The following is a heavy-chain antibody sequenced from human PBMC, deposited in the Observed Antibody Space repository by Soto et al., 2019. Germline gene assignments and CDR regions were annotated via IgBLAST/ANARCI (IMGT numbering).Heavy chain of an antibody. CDR1: GGTFISYA. Sequence: VKGSCTASGGTFISYAIIWVRQAPGQGLEWMGGIIPIFGTANYAQKFQGRVTITADESTSTAYMELSSLRSEDPAVYYCATDYVARAFDICGQGTMVTVSS. CDR2: IIPIFGTA. CDR3: ATDYVARAFDI. D-gene: IGHD5-12*01. J-gene: IGHJ3*02. V-gene: IGHV1-69*13.